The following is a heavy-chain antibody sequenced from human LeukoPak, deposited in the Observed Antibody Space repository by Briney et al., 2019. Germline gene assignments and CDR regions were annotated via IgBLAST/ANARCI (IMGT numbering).Heavy chain of an antibody. Sequence: ASMKVSCKASGYTFTNFDINWVRQATGQGPEWMGWMNPNSGNTGYAQKFQDRVTMTRNTSITTAYMELSSLRSEDTAVYYCARGQGGRAWAFDIWGQGTMVTVSS. CDR1: GYTFTNFD. V-gene: IGHV1-8*02. CDR3: ARGQGGRAWAFDI. J-gene: IGHJ3*02. CDR2: MNPNSGNT.